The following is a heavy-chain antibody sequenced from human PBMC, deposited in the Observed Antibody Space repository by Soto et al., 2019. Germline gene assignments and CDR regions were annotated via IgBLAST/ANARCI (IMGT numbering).Heavy chain of an antibody. CDR1: GFTFSNYW. V-gene: IGHV3-7*01. J-gene: IGHJ4*02. Sequence: EVQLVESGGGLVQPGGSLRLPCSASGFTFSNYWMNWVRQAPGKGLEWVANIKPEGGEEYYVDSVKGRFTISRDNAKNSLYLQMNHLRDDDTALYYCVRDAHRGGDYDYSGQGALVTVSS. CDR2: IKPEGGEE. D-gene: IGHD3-16*01. CDR3: VRDAHRGGDYDY.